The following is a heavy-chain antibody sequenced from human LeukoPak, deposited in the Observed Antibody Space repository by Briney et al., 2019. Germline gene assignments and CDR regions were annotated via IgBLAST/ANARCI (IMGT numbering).Heavy chain of an antibody. Sequence: GGSLRLSCAASGFTLSDYWMSWVRQAPGKGPEWVANIHQDGSERNYVDSVKGRFTISRDNAKNSLYLEMNSLRAEDTAVYYCARGASVYSAFFDSWGQGALVTVSS. CDR2: IHQDGSER. CDR3: ARGASVYSAFFDS. V-gene: IGHV3-7*01. J-gene: IGHJ4*02. CDR1: GFTLSDYW. D-gene: IGHD1-26*01.